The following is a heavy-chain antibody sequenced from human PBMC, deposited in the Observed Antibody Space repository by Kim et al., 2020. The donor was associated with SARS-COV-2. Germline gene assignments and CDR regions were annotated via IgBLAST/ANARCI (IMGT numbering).Heavy chain of an antibody. CDR2: IWYDGSNK. J-gene: IGHJ4*02. Sequence: GGSLRLSCAASGFTFSSYGMHWVRQAPGKGLEWVAVIWYDGSNKYYADSVKGRFTISRDNSKNTLYLQMNSLRAEDTAAYYCARDGSYYDILTGYYHPFDYRGQGTLVTVSS. CDR1: GFTFSSYG. V-gene: IGHV3-33*01. CDR3: ARDGSYYDILTGYYHPFDY. D-gene: IGHD3-9*01.